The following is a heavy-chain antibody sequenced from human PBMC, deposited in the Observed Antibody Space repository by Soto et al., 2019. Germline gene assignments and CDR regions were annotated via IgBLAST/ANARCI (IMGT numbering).Heavy chain of an antibody. CDR1: GFTLSTYD. Sequence: GGSLRLSCAASGFTLSTYDMHWVRQATGKGLEWVAALSYAGDTYYPGSVKGRFTVSRESAKNSSYLQMNSLTAGDTAVYYCARDLKWAHFDYWGQGTLVTVSS. D-gene: IGHD2-8*01. CDR2: LSYAGDT. CDR3: ARDLKWAHFDY. J-gene: IGHJ4*02. V-gene: IGHV3-13*01.